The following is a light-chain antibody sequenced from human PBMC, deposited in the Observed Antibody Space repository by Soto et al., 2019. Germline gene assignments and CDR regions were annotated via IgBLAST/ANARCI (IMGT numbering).Light chain of an antibody. CDR3: QQYGSSPRT. CDR2: GVS. CDR1: QSVSNNY. J-gene: IGKJ5*01. V-gene: IGKV3-20*01. Sequence: EIVLTQSPGTLSLSPGERATLSCRDSQSVSNNYLAWYQQKPGQAPRLLIYGVSNRATGIPDRFSGSGSGTDFTLTISRLEPEDVAVYCCQQYGSSPRTFGQGTRLEIK.